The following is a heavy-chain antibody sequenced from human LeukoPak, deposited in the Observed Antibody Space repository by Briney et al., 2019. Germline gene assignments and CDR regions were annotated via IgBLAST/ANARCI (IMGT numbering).Heavy chain of an antibody. V-gene: IGHV1-8*01. J-gene: IGHJ4*02. CDR2: MNPNSGNT. D-gene: IGHD2-2*01. CDR3: ARAPSRGYCVRSSCYVGD. Sequence: GASVKVSCKASGYTFTSYDINWVRQATGQGLEWMGWMNPNSGNTNYAQEFQGRVTMTRDTSISTAYMELSSLRSEDTAVYYCARAPSRGYCVRSSCYVGDWGQGTLVTVSS. CDR1: GYTFTSYD.